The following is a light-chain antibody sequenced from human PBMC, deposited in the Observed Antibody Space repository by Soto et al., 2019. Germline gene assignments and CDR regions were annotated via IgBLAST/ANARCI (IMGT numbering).Light chain of an antibody. V-gene: IGKV1-8*01. Sequence: AIRMTQSPSSLSASTGDRVTITCRASQGISSYLAWYQQKPGKAPKLLIYAASTLQSGVPSRFSGSGSGTDFTLTISCLQSEDFATYYCQQYDSYPHTFGPGTKVDIK. CDR1: QGISSY. CDR3: QQYDSYPHT. CDR2: AAS. J-gene: IGKJ3*01.